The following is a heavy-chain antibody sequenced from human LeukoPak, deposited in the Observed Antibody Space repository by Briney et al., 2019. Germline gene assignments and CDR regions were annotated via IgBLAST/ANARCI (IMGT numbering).Heavy chain of an antibody. D-gene: IGHD1-26*01. CDR2: ISSGSTSI. V-gene: IGHV3-48*02. Sequence: GGSLRLSCAASGFTFSTYSMNWVRQAPGKGLEWVSYISSGSTSIYYADSVKGRFTISRDNAKNSLYQQMSSLRDEDTAVYYCARALRGVGASYYYGMDVWGQGTTVTVSS. CDR3: ARALRGVGASYYYGMDV. J-gene: IGHJ6*02. CDR1: GFTFSTYS.